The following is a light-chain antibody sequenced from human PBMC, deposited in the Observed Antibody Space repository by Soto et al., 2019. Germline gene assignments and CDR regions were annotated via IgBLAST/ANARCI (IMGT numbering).Light chain of an antibody. V-gene: IGLV3-21*02. CDR3: QVWDSSSDHPEVV. J-gene: IGLJ2*01. Sequence: SYELTQPPSVSVAPGQTARITCGGNNIGSKSVHWYQQRPGQAPVLVVYDDNDRPSGIPERFSGSNSGNTATLTISRVEAGDEADYFCQVWDSSSDHPEVVFGGGTKVTVL. CDR2: DDN. CDR1: NIGSKS.